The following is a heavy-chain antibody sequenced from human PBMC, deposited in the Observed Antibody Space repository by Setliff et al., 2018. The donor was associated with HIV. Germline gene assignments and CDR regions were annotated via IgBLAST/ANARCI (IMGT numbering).Heavy chain of an antibody. CDR1: GGTFSSYA. Sequence: GASVKVSCKASGGTFSSYAISWVRQAPGQGLEWMGGTIPIFGTANYAQKFQGRVTITTDESTSTAYMELSSLRSEDTAVYYCARCRGTRYFDWLPMDVWGQGTTVTVSS. V-gene: IGHV1-69*05. J-gene: IGHJ6*02. D-gene: IGHD3-9*01. CDR3: ARCRGTRYFDWLPMDV. CDR2: TIPIFGTA.